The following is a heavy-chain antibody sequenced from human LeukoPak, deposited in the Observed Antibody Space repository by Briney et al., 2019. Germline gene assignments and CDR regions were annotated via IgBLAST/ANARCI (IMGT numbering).Heavy chain of an antibody. J-gene: IGHJ6*02. Sequence: SVKVSCKASGGTFSSYAISWVRQAPGQGLEWMGRIIPILGIANYAQKFQGRVTITADKSTSTAYMELSSLRSEDTAVYYCARDVRWNYYYYYGMDVWGQGTTVTVSS. CDR2: IIPILGIA. V-gene: IGHV1-69*04. CDR3: ARDVRWNYYYYYGMDV. D-gene: IGHD4-23*01. CDR1: GGTFSSYA.